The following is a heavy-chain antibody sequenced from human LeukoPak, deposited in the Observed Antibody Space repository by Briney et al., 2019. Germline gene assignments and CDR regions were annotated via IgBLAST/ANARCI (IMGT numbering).Heavy chain of an antibody. Sequence: GGSLRLSCAASGFTFDDYAMQWVRQAPGKGLEWVSGISWNSGSIGYADSVKGRFTISRDNAKNSLYLQMNSLRAEDTALYYCAKDTQSAVTTGAGFGYWGQGTLVTVSS. CDR3: AKDTQSAVTTGAGFGY. J-gene: IGHJ4*02. V-gene: IGHV3-9*01. CDR2: ISWNSGSI. D-gene: IGHD4-17*01. CDR1: GFTFDDYA.